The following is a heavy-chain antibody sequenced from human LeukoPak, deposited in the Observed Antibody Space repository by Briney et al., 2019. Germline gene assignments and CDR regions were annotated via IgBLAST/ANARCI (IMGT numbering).Heavy chain of an antibody. D-gene: IGHD6-19*01. CDR3: ARGGSLGY. J-gene: IGHJ4*02. Sequence: PGGSLRLSCAASGFTFSSYEMNWVRQAPGKGLEWVSKISSSGSAIYYADCVKGRFTISRDNAKSTLYLQMNSLRAEDTAVYYCARGGSLGYWGQGTLVTVSS. V-gene: IGHV3-48*03. CDR2: ISSSGSAI. CDR1: GFTFSSYE.